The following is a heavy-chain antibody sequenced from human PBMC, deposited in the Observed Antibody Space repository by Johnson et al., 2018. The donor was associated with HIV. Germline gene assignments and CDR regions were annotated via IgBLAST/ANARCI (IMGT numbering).Heavy chain of an antibody. D-gene: IGHD6-19*01. Sequence: QVQLVESGGGLVKPGGSLRLSCVASGFTFSDYYMTWIRQAPRKGLEWVSYISSSGSTIYYAASVKGRFTISRDNARNSLFLQRNSLRAEDTAVYYCARIPGSGWEHDAFDIWGQGTLVTVSS. J-gene: IGHJ3*02. CDR3: ARIPGSGWEHDAFDI. V-gene: IGHV3-11*04. CDR2: ISSSGSTI. CDR1: GFTFSDYY.